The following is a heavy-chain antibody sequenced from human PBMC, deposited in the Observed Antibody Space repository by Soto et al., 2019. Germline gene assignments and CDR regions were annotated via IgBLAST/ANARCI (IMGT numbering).Heavy chain of an antibody. J-gene: IGHJ5*02. CDR2: ISAYNGNT. D-gene: IGHD2-2*01. Sequence: QVQLVQSGAEVKKPGASVKVSRKASGYTFTSYGISWVRQAPGQGLEWMGWISAYNGNTNYAQKLQGRVTMTTDTSTSTAYMELRSLRSDDTAVYYCASAGYCSSTSCLNWFDPWGQGTLVTVSS. CDR1: GYTFTSYG. V-gene: IGHV1-18*04. CDR3: ASAGYCSSTSCLNWFDP.